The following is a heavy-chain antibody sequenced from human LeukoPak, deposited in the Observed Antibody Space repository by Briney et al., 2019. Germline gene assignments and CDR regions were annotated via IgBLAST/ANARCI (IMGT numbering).Heavy chain of an antibody. CDR1: GYTFTGYY. Sequence: GASVKVSCKASGYTFTGYYMHWVRQAPGQGLEWMGWINPNSGGTNYAQKFRGRVTMTRDTSINTAYLEVTGLRSDDTAHYYCATLTTSKITSLYYFEDWGQGTLATVSS. D-gene: IGHD3-9*01. CDR2: INPNSGGT. J-gene: IGHJ4*02. CDR3: ATLTTSKITSLYYFED. V-gene: IGHV1-2*02.